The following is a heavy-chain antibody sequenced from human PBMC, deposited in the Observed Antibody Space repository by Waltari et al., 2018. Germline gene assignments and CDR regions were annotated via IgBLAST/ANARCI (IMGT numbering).Heavy chain of an antibody. J-gene: IGHJ4*02. CDR1: GASITTYY. D-gene: IGHD2-15*01. CDR3: ARDYPAAHVFGY. CDR2: MYYTGTA. V-gene: IGHV4-59*01. Sequence: QVQLQESGPGLVKPSETLSLACTVTGASITTYYYRWIRQSPGKGLQWIVSMYYTGTAYYNPSLKSRVTISLDTSKNQFSLSLTSVTTADTAVYYCARDYPAAHVFGYWGQGTVVAVSS.